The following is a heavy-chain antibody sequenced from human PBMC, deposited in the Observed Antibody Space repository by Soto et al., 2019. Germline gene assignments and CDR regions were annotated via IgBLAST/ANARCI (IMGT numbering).Heavy chain of an antibody. Sequence: EVQLLESGGGLVQPGGSLTLSCAASGFNFSSHAMTWVRQAPGKGLEWVSSIRGDSGRSYYADSVKGRFSISRANSKNSVFLQMSGLRVEYTAVYYCAKCRYDTRAYYFSFDYWGQGAQGTVSS. J-gene: IGHJ4*02. CDR3: AKCRYDTRAYYFSFDY. V-gene: IGHV3-23*01. CDR1: GFNFSSHA. CDR2: IRGDSGRS. D-gene: IGHD3-3*01.